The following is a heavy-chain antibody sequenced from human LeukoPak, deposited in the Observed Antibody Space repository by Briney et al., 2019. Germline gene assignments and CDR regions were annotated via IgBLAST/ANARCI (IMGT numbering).Heavy chain of an antibody. CDR3: ARVPDYYDSSGYGVGAFDI. CDR1: GGSISSYY. V-gene: IGHV4-59*01. D-gene: IGHD3-22*01. J-gene: IGHJ3*02. CDR2: IYYSGST. Sequence: SETLSLTCTVSGGSISSYYWSWIRQPPGKGLEWIGYIYYSGSTNYNPSLKSRVTISVDTSKNQFSLKLSSVTAADTAVYYCARVPDYYDSSGYGVGAFDIWGQGTMVTVSS.